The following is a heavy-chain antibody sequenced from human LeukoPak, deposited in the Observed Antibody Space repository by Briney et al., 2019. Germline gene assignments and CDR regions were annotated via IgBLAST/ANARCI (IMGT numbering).Heavy chain of an antibody. CDR3: AGGGYCSSTTCSNYHGLDV. J-gene: IGHJ6*02. D-gene: IGHD2-2*01. CDR2: IWYDGSNK. Sequence: PGRSLRLSCAASGFTFSIYGMHWVRQAPGKGLEWVAIIWYDGSNKYYADSVKGRFTISRDNSKNTLYLQMNSLRAEDTAMYYCAGGGYCSSTTCSNYHGLDVWGQGTTVTVSS. V-gene: IGHV3-33*01. CDR1: GFTFSIYG.